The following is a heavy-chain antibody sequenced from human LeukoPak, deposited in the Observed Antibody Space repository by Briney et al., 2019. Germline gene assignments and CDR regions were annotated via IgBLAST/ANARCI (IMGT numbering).Heavy chain of an antibody. D-gene: IGHD3-10*01. V-gene: IGHV1-24*01. CDR3: AAGGYYYGSGSSYY. CDR2: FDPEDGET. CDR1: GYTLTELS. J-gene: IGHJ4*02. Sequence: ASVKVSCKVSGYTLTELSMHWVRQAPGKGLEWMGGFDPEDGETIYAQKFQGRVTMTEDTSTDTAYMELSSLRSEDTAVYYCAAGGYYYGSGSSYYWGQGTLVTVSS.